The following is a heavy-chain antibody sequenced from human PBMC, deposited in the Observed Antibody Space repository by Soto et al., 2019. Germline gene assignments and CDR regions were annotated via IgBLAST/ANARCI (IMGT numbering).Heavy chain of an antibody. CDR3: ATFGIGWAGFDF. V-gene: IGHV1-69*02. CDR1: GGTFNSYT. J-gene: IGHJ4*02. Sequence: QVQLVQSGAEVKKPGSSVKVSCKASGGTFNSYTINWVRQAPGQGLEWMGRTIPILGVGNSAQRFQGRVTITADTATSTAYMEVSSLRSEDTAVYYCATFGIGWAGFDFWGQGTLVTVSS. D-gene: IGHD6-19*01. CDR2: TIPILGVG.